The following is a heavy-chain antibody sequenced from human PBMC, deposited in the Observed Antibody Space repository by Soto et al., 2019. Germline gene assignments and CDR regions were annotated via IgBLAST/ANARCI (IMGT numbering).Heavy chain of an antibody. J-gene: IGHJ4*02. CDR1: GDSIDSHDSR. V-gene: IGHV4-39*01. CDR3: ARHRACNTACDFDY. Sequence: SETLSLTCFVSGDSIDSHDSRWSWLRQSPGKGLEWIGTVAYTGTTYYPPPLRGRVTVSADTSKNSFSLRLTSVTAADTAVYYCARHRACNTACDFDYWGQGTLVTVSS. CDR2: VAYTGTT. D-gene: IGHD2-15*01.